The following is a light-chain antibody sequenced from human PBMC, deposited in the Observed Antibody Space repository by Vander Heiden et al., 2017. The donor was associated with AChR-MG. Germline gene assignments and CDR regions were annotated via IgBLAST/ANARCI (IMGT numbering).Light chain of an antibody. CDR2: GAS. CDR3: QQYNNWRT. Sequence: EIVITQPPATLSLSPGERATLSCRASQSVSSNLAWYQQKPGQAPRLLIYGASTRATGIPARFSGSGSGTEFTLTISSLQSEDFAVYYCQQYNNWRTFGQGTKVEIK. CDR1: QSVSSN. V-gene: IGKV3-15*01. J-gene: IGKJ1*01.